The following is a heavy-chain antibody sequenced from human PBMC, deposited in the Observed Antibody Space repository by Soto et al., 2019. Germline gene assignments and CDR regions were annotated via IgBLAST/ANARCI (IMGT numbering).Heavy chain of an antibody. CDR2: INHSGST. V-gene: IGHV4-34*01. D-gene: IGHD6-13*01. Sequence: PSETLSLTCAAYGGSFSGYYWSWIRQPPGKGLEWIGEINHSGSTNYNPSLKSRVTISVDTSKNQFSLKLSSVTAADTAVYYCARYGSLRAGNWFDPWGQGTLVTVSS. CDR1: GGSFSGYY. CDR3: ARYGSLRAGNWFDP. J-gene: IGHJ5*02.